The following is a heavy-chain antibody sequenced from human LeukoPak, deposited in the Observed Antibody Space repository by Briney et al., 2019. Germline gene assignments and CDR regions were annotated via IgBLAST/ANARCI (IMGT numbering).Heavy chain of an antibody. CDR3: AKDLERDYGGNSGLGAFDI. D-gene: IGHD4-23*01. J-gene: IGHJ3*02. CDR2: IWYDGSNK. CDR1: GFTFSSYG. V-gene: IGHV3-33*06. Sequence: GGSLRLSCAASGFTFSSYGMHWVRQAPGKGLEWVAVIWYDGSNKYYADSVKGRFTISRDNSKNTLYLQMNSLRAEDTAVYYCAKDLERDYGGNSGLGAFDIWGQGTMVTVSS.